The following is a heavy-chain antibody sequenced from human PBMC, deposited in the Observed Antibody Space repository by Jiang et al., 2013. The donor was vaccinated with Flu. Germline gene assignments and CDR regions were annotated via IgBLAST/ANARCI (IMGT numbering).Heavy chain of an antibody. CDR3: ARRGYCSGGNCYPEGWFDP. V-gene: IGHV5-10-1*01. Sequence: GYSFSNYWITWVRQMPGKGLEWMGRIDPSDSYNNYSPSFQGHVTISADKSISTAYLQWSSLEASDTAIYYCARRGYCSGGNCYPEGWFDPWGQGTLVTVSS. D-gene: IGHD2-15*01. J-gene: IGHJ5*02. CDR1: GYSFSNYW. CDR2: IDPSDSYN.